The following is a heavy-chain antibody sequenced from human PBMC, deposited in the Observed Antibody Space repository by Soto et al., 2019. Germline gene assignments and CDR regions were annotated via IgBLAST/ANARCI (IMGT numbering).Heavy chain of an antibody. V-gene: IGHV4-30-4*01. CDR3: ARVVDYYDSSGYPDY. J-gene: IGHJ4*02. CDR2: IYYSGST. Sequence: QVQLQESGPGLVKPSQTLSLTCTVSGGSISSGDYYWSWIRQPPGKGLEWIGYIYYSGSTYYNPSLKSRVTISVDPSKNQFSLKLSSVTAADTAVYYCARVVDYYDSSGYPDYWGQGTLVTVSS. D-gene: IGHD3-22*01. CDR1: GGSISSGDYY.